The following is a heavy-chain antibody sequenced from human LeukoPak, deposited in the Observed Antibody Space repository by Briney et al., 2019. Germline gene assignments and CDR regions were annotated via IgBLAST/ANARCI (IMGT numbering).Heavy chain of an antibody. CDR3: ARDKADFWSGYFFYWYFDL. CDR2: INPNSGGT. D-gene: IGHD3-3*01. V-gene: IGHV1-2*02. Sequence: GASVKVSCKASGYTFTGYYMHWVRQAPGQGLEWMGWINPNSGGTNYAQKFQGRVTMTRDTSISTAYMELSRLRSDDTAVYYCARDKADFWSGYFFYWYFDLWGRGTLVTVSS. CDR1: GYTFTGYY. J-gene: IGHJ2*01.